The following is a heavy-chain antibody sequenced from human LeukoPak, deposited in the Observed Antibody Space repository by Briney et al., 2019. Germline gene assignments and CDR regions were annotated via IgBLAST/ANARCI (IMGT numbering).Heavy chain of an antibody. V-gene: IGHV4-30-2*01. J-gene: IGHJ5*02. D-gene: IGHD2-2*01. Sequence: SETLSLTCAVSDYSISSGGYSWSWIRQPPGKGLEWIGYIYHSGSTYYNPSLKSRVTISVDRSKNQFSLKLSSVTAADTAVYYCARGSIGYCSSTSCLNWFDPWGQGTLVTVSS. CDR2: IYHSGST. CDR1: DYSISSGGYS. CDR3: ARGSIGYCSSTSCLNWFDP.